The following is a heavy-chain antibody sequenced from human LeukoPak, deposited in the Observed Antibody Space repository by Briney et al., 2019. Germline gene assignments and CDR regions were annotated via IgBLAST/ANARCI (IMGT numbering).Heavy chain of an antibody. CDR1: GGSISSNNHY. V-gene: IGHV4-39*07. J-gene: IGHJ4*02. CDR3: ARDPNYDSSGYLGYYFDY. Sequence: PSETLSLTCTVSGGSISSNNHYWGWIRQPPGKGLEWLGSINYSGTIFYSPSLNSRVTISVDTSENQFSLKLSSVTAADTAVYYCARDPNYDSSGYLGYYFDYWGQGTLVTVSS. CDR2: INYSGTI. D-gene: IGHD3-22*01.